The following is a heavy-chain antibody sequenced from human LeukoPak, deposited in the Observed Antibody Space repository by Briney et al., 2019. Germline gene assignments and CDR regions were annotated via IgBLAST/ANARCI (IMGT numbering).Heavy chain of an antibody. J-gene: IGHJ4*02. Sequence: PGGSLRLSCTVSGFTVSSNSMSWVRQTPGKGLEWVSFIYSDSTHYSDSVKGRFTISRDNSKNTLYLQMNSLRAEGTAVYYCARRAGAYSHPYDYCGQGTLVTVSS. V-gene: IGHV3-53*01. CDR3: ARRAGAYSHPYDY. CDR2: IYSDST. D-gene: IGHD4/OR15-4a*01. CDR1: GFTVSSNS.